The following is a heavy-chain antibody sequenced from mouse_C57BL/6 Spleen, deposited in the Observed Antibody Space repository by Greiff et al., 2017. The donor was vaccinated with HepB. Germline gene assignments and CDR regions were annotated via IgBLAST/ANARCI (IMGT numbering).Heavy chain of an antibody. D-gene: IGHD2-1*01. V-gene: IGHV1-15*01. Sequence: QVQLKQSGAELVRPGASVTLSCKASGYTFTDYEMHWVKQTPVHGLEWIGAIDPETGGTAYNQKFKGKAILTADKSSSTAYMELRSLTSEDSAVYYCTRNYGNYLAWFAYWGQGTLVTVSA. J-gene: IGHJ3*01. CDR1: GYTFTDYE. CDR3: TRNYGNYLAWFAY. CDR2: IDPETGGT.